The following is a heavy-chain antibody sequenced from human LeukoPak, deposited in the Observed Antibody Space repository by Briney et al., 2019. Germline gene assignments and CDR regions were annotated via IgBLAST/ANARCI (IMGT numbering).Heavy chain of an antibody. CDR1: RFIFSNYA. J-gene: IGHJ4*02. D-gene: IGHD1-26*01. CDR2: ISYHGSDQ. V-gene: IGHV3-30*04. Sequence: GGSLRLSCAASRFIFSNYAMHWVRQAPGKGLDWVAVISYHGSDQFYADSVKGRFTVSRDNAKNSLYLQMSSLRAEDSAVYYCLKDYLGLWGQGTLVTVSS. CDR3: LKDYLGL.